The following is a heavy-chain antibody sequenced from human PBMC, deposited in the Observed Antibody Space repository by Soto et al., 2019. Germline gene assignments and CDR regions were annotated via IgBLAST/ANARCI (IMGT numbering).Heavy chain of an antibody. J-gene: IGHJ6*02. CDR2: INHSGRT. D-gene: IGHD2-8*01. Sequence: QVQLQQWGAGLLKPSETLSLTCAVYGGSFSRYFWNWIRQPPGKGLEWMGEINHSGRTNYNPSLKSRVTISVDTSKNQFSLKLRSVTAEATAVYYCASGLSVTNTFYYYYAMDGWGHGTTVTVSS. V-gene: IGHV4-34*01. CDR3: ASGLSVTNTFYYYYAMDG. CDR1: GGSFSRYF.